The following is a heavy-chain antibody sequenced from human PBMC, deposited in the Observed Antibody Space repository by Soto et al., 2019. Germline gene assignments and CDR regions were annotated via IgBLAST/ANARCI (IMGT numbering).Heavy chain of an antibody. Sequence: SETLSLTCTVSGGSVRSGTYSWSWIRQPPGKGLEWIGYIYYTGSTNYNPSLKSRVTISVDTSKNQFSLKLSSVTAADTAVYYCARGWLGGYEGLDYWGQGTLVTSPQ. J-gene: IGHJ4*02. CDR1: GGSVRSGTYS. D-gene: IGHD5-12*01. V-gene: IGHV4-61*01. CDR2: IYYTGST. CDR3: ARGWLGGYEGLDY.